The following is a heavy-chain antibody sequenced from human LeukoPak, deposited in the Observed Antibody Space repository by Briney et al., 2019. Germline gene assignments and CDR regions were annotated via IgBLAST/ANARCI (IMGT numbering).Heavy chain of an antibody. CDR2: IYYSGST. V-gene: IGHV4-61*01. Sequence: PSETLSLTCTVSGGSFSSGSYYWSWIRQPPGKGLEWIGYIYYSGSTNYNPSLKSRVTISVDTSKNQFSLKLSSVTAADTAVYYCARNYYGDYLFWGQGTLVTVSS. J-gene: IGHJ4*02. CDR1: GGSFSSGSYY. D-gene: IGHD4-17*01. CDR3: ARNYYGDYLF.